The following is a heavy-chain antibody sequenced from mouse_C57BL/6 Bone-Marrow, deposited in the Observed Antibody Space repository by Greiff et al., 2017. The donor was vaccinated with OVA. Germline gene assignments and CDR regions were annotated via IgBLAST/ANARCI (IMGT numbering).Heavy chain of an antibody. Sequence: EVKVVESGGGLVQPGGSLKLSCAASGFTFSDYYMYWVRQTPEKRLEWVAYISNGGGSPYYPDTVKGRFTISRDNAKNTLYLQMSRLKSEDTAMYYCASGARSRQLRPWFAYWGQGTLVTVSA. V-gene: IGHV5-12*01. D-gene: IGHD3-2*02. CDR3: ASGARSRQLRPWFAY. CDR1: GFTFSDYY. J-gene: IGHJ3*01. CDR2: ISNGGGSP.